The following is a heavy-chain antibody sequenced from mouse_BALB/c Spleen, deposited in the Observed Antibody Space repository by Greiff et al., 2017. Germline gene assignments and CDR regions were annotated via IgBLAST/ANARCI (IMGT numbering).Heavy chain of an antibody. V-gene: IGHV14-3*02. CDR2: IDPANGNT. J-gene: IGHJ3*01. D-gene: IGHD1-1*01. CDR1: GFNIKDTY. Sequence: EVKLMESGAELVKPGASVKLSCTASGFNIKDTYMHWVKQRPEQGLEWIGRIDPANGNTKYDPKFQGKATITADTSSNTAYLQLSSLTSEDTAVYYCASGFTTGWFAYWGQGTLVTVSA. CDR3: ASGFTTGWFAY.